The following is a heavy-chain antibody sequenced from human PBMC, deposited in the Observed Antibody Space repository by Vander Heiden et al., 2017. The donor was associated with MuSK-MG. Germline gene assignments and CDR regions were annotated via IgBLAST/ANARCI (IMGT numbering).Heavy chain of an antibody. CDR3: ASGHSRD. Sequence: QVQLGQAGAEGKKPGASVKVSCKDSGYTVTSYDINWVRQATGQGLEWMGWMNPNGGNTGYAQKFQGRVTRTRNTSIRTAYMELSSLRSEDTAGYDGASGHSRDWGQGTMVTVYS. D-gene: IGHD2-21*01. J-gene: IGHJ4*02. CDR2: MNPNGGNT. CDR1: GYTVTSYD. V-gene: IGHV1-8*02.